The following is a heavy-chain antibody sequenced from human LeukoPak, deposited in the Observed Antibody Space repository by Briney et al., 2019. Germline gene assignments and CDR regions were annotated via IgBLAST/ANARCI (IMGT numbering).Heavy chain of an antibody. CDR2: IKQDGSEK. J-gene: IGHJ4*02. Sequence: GGSLRRSCAASGFTYSSYWMSWVRQAPGKGLEWVANIKQDGSEKYYVDSVKGRFTISRDNAKDSLFLQMNSLRVEDTAVYYCARDKVVGATYFDYWGQGILVTVSS. CDR3: ARDKVVGATYFDY. D-gene: IGHD1-26*01. CDR1: GFTYSSYW. V-gene: IGHV3-7*04.